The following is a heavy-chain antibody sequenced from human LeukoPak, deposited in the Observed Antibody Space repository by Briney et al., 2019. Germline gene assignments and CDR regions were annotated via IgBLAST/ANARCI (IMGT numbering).Heavy chain of an antibody. CDR3: ARDIVVVVAASYFDY. J-gene: IGHJ4*02. CDR1: GYSISSGYY. CDR2: IYHSGST. Sequence: SETLSLTCAVSGYSISSGYYWGWIRQPPGKGLEWIGSIYHSGSTYYNPSLKSRVTISVDTSKNQFSLKLSSVTAADTAVYYCARDIVVVVAASYFDYRGQGTLVTVSS. V-gene: IGHV4-38-2*02. D-gene: IGHD2-15*01.